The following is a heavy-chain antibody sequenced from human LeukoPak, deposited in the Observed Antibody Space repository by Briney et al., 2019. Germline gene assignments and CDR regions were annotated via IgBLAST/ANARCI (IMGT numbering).Heavy chain of an antibody. CDR3: ARMSTY. D-gene: IGHD5/OR15-5a*01. J-gene: IGHJ4*02. CDR2: MNPNSGKA. V-gene: IGHV1-8*01. Sequence: GASVKVSCKASGYTFTSYDISWVRQVTGQGLEWMGWMNPNSGKAGYAEKFQGRVTMTRNTSISTAYMDLSSLRSEDTAVYYCARMSTYWGQGTLVTVSS. CDR1: GYTFTSYD.